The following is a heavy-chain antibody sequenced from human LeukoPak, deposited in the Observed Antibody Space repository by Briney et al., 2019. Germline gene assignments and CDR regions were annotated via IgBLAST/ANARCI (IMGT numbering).Heavy chain of an antibody. Sequence: PSETLSLTCTVSGGSISSGGYYWSWIRQHPGKGLEWIGNIYYSGSTYYNPSLKSRVTISVDTSKNQFSLKLSSVTAADTAVYYCARGPTYYDFWSGSGDYGMDVWGQGTTVTVSS. D-gene: IGHD3-3*01. J-gene: IGHJ6*02. CDR1: GGSISSGGYY. CDR3: ARGPTYYDFWSGSGDYGMDV. CDR2: IYYSGST. V-gene: IGHV4-31*03.